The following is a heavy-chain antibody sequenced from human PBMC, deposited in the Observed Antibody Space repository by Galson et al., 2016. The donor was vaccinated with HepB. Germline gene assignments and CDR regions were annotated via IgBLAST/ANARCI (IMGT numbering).Heavy chain of an antibody. V-gene: IGHV3-48*02. CDR1: GFTFSSYS. J-gene: IGHJ5*02. CDR2: ISSTSDTI. CDR3: GRPTTHNWFDP. Sequence: SLRLSCAASGFTFSSYSMNWVRQAPWKGLEWLSYISSTSDTIYYADSVRGRFTISRDNAKNSLYLQMNNLGDEDTAVYYCGRPTTHNWFDPWGQGTLVTVSS. D-gene: IGHD5-12*01.